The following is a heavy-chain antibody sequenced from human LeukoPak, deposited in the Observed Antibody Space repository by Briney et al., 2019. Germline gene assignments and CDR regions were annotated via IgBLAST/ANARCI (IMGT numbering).Heavy chain of an antibody. CDR3: AKPGGLSLFYHYGSGTSYLDY. D-gene: IGHD3-10*01. CDR1: GFTFSSYA. J-gene: IGHJ4*02. V-gene: IGHV3-23*01. CDR2: ISGSGGST. Sequence: GGSLRLSCAASGFTFSSYAMSWVRQAPGKGLEWVSTISGSGGSTDYADSVKGRFTISRDNSKNTVYLQMNSLRAEDTAVYHCAKPGGLSLFYHYGSGTSYLDYWGQGTPVTVSS.